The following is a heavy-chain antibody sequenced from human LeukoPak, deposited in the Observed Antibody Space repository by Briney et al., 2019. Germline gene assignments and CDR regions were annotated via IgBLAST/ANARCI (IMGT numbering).Heavy chain of an antibody. CDR2: INSDGSST. J-gene: IGHJ4*02. CDR3: ARTAAGPLSSHDVPYDY. Sequence: GGSLRLSCAASGFTFSSYWMHWVRQAPGKGLVWVSRINSDGSSTSYADSVKGRFTISRDKAKNTLYLQMNSLRAEDTAVYYCARTAAGPLSSHDVPYDYWGQGTLVTVSS. D-gene: IGHD6-13*01. CDR1: GFTFSSYW. V-gene: IGHV3-74*01.